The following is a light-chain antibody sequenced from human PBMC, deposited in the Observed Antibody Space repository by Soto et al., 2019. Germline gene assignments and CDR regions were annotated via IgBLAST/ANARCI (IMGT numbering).Light chain of an antibody. CDR3: MQALQAPDT. Sequence: DIVMTQSPLSLPVTPGEPASISCRSSQSLLHSNGYNYLDWYLQKPGQSPQLLIDLGSNRASGVRDRVSGSGSGTDFTLKISRVEAGDVGVYYCMQALQAPDTFGRGTELEIK. V-gene: IGKV2-28*01. CDR2: LGS. J-gene: IGKJ2*01. CDR1: QSLLHSNGYNY.